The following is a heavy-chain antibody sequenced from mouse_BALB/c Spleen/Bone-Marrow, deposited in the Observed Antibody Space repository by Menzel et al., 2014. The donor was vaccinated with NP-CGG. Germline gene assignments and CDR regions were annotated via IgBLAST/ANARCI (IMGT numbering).Heavy chain of an antibody. CDR2: IDPANGNT. Sequence: EVQLQQSGAEPVKPGASVKLSCTASGFNIKDTYMHWVKQRPEQGLEWIGRIDPANGNTKYDPKFQGKATITADTSSSTAYLQLSSLTSEDTAVYYCASYYYGRYFDYWGQGTTLTVSS. V-gene: IGHV14-3*02. J-gene: IGHJ2*01. CDR1: GFNIKDTY. CDR3: ASYYYGRYFDY. D-gene: IGHD1-1*01.